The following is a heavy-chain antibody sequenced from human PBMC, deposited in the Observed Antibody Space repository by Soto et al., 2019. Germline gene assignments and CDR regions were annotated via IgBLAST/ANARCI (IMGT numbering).Heavy chain of an antibody. CDR2: ISAYNGNT. CDR3: ARVYGDYVEGAFDI. V-gene: IGHV1-18*01. D-gene: IGHD4-17*01. CDR1: GYTFTSYG. J-gene: IGHJ3*02. Sequence: ASVKVSCKASGYTFTSYGISWVRQAPGQGLEWMGWISAYNGNTNYAQKLQGRVTMTTDTSTSTAYMELRSLRSDDTAVYYCARVYGDYVEGAFDIWGQGTMVTVSS.